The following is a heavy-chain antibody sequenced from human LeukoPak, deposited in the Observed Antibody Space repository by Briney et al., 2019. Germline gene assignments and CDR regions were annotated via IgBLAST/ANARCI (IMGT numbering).Heavy chain of an antibody. CDR3: ARDWYYYDSSGYYFSG. CDR1: GFTFSSYA. Sequence: QTGGSLRLSCAASGFTFSSYAMSWVRQAPGKGLEWVSAITDSGGSTYYADSVKGRFTISRDNSKNTPYLQMNSLRAEDTAVYYCARDWYYYDSSGYYFSGWGQGTMVTVSS. CDR2: ITDSGGST. J-gene: IGHJ3*01. V-gene: IGHV3-23*01. D-gene: IGHD3-22*01.